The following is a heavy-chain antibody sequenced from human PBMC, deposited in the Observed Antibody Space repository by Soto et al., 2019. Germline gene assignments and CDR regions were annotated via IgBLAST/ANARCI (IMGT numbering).Heavy chain of an antibody. CDR1: GYTFTDNS. D-gene: IGHD5-12*01. CDR3: ARGGGYAVDF. Sequence: QVQLVQSGGELRKPGASVKVSCKASGYTFTDNSITWVRQAPGQGLEWMGWINTDTGATRSTQKFQDRVTMITDTSTSTAYLELTGLRSDDTAIYYCARGGGYAVDFWGQGTLVAVSS. CDR2: INTDTGAT. J-gene: IGHJ4*02. V-gene: IGHV1-18*01.